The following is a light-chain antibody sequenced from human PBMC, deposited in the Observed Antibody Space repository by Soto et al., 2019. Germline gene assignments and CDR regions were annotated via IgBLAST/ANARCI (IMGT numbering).Light chain of an antibody. CDR2: DAS. V-gene: IGKV3-11*01. Sequence: EIVLTQSPATLSLSPGGRATLSCRASQSVSSYLAWYQQKPGQAPRLLIYDASNRATGIPARFSGSGSGTDFTHTISSLEPEDFAVYYCQQRSNWYTFGQGTKVDIK. CDR1: QSVSSY. CDR3: QQRSNWYT. J-gene: IGKJ2*01.